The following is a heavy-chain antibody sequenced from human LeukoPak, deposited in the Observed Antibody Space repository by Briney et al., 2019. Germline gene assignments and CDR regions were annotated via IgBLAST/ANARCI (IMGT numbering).Heavy chain of an antibody. CDR1: GGTFSSYA. CDR2: IIPILGIA. CDR3: PRNYGSGSHRNKETYNWFDP. Sequence: SVKVSCKASGGTFSSYALSWLRQAPGQGREWMGRIIPILGIANYAQKFQGRATIAADKSTSTAYMELSRLRSDDTAVYYCPRNYGSGSHRNKETYNWFDPGGQGTLVTVPS. V-gene: IGHV1-69*10. J-gene: IGHJ5*02. D-gene: IGHD3-10*01.